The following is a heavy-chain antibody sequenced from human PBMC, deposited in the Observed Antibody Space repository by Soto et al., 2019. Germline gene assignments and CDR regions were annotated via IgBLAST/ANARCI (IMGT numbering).Heavy chain of an antibody. D-gene: IGHD2-15*01. CDR1: GFTFSNYW. CDR2: IKKDGIEK. CDR3: ASRYPDDEYSAVFDF. Sequence: EVQLVESGGGLVQPGGSLRLSCAASGFTFSNYWMNWVRQAPGKGPEWVASIKKDGIEKYYLDSVRGRFTISRDNAKSSLFLQMNSLRAEDTAVYYCASRYPDDEYSAVFDFWGQGALV. J-gene: IGHJ4*02. V-gene: IGHV3-7*03.